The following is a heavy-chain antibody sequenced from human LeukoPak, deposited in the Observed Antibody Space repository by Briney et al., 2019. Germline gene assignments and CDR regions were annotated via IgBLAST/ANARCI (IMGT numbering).Heavy chain of an antibody. V-gene: IGHV1-8*01. Sequence: ASVKVSCKTSGYSFNIYEINWVRQATGQGLEWMGWVNPNSGDTDYAQKFQGRLSMTRNTSISTAYMELSGLRLEDTAVYYCSRGPRFDPWGQGTQVTVSS. CDR3: SRGPRFDP. CDR2: VNPNSGDT. J-gene: IGHJ5*02. CDR1: GYSFNIYE.